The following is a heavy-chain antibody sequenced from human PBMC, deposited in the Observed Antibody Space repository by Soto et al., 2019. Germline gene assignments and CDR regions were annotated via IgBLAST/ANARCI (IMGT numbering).Heavy chain of an antibody. D-gene: IGHD3-3*01. CDR1: GFTFSSYS. Sequence: EVQLVESGGGLVKPGGSLRLSCAGSGFTFSSYSMYWVRQAPGKGLAWVSSISSRSSYIYYADSVKGRFTLSRDNAKNSRYLQMTSLRADDTSVYYCARGVKGIYYCCQGSLVTVAS. CDR3: ARGVKGIYY. V-gene: IGHV3-21*01. CDR2: ISSRSSYI. J-gene: IGHJ4*02.